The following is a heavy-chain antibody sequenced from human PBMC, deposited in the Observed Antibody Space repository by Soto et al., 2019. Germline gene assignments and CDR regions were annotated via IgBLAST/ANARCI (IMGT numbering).Heavy chain of an antibody. D-gene: IGHD3-10*01. CDR2: INPFDGSR. Sequence: ASVKVSCTASGYIFTSYYIHWVRQAPGQGLEWMGWINPFDGSRMFAQSFQGRVTMTRDTSTSTVYMEVSSLRSEDTAVYYCSRVDPGETSPFDHWGRG. J-gene: IGHJ4*02. CDR3: SRVDPGETSPFDH. CDR1: GYIFTSYY. V-gene: IGHV1-46*03.